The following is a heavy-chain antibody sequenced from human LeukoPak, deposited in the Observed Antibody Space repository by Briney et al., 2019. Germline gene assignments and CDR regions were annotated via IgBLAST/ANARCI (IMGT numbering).Heavy chain of an antibody. Sequence: GGSLRLSCAASGFTFNTYSMNWVRQAPGKGLEWLSYVKSGNYDIQYADSVKGRFTISRDNSKNTLYLQMNSLRTEDTAVYYCTKDQKGLPNSWGQGTLVTVSS. CDR2: VKSGNYDI. J-gene: IGHJ5*02. CDR1: GFTFNTYS. CDR3: TKDQKGLPNS. D-gene: IGHD5-24*01. V-gene: IGHV3-21*05.